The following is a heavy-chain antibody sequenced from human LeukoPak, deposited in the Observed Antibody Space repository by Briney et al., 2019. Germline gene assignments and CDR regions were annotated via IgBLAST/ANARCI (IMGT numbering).Heavy chain of an antibody. J-gene: IGHJ4*02. CDR1: GFTFSSYG. CDR2: ISYDGSNK. CDR3: TKAGQWLAPGDY. Sequence: PGGSLRLSCAASGFTFSSYGMRWVRQAPGKGLEWVAVISYDGSNKYYADSVKGRFTISRENSKNTVYLQMNSLRDEDTAVYYCTKAGQWLAPGDYWGQGTLVTVSS. D-gene: IGHD6-19*01. V-gene: IGHV3-30*18.